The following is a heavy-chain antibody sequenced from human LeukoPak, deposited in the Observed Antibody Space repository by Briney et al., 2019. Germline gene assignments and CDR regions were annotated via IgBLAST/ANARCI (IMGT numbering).Heavy chain of an antibody. Sequence: GESLQISCKGSGYIFTSYRIGWVRQMPGKGLEWMGIIYPGDSDTRYSQSFEGRVTISADKSISTAYLQWSSLKASDTAMYYCARGSEYSGHYYYHGLDVWGQGTTVTVSS. D-gene: IGHD5-12*01. J-gene: IGHJ6*02. CDR2: IYPGDSDT. CDR3: ARGSEYSGHYYYHGLDV. V-gene: IGHV5-51*01. CDR1: GYIFTSYR.